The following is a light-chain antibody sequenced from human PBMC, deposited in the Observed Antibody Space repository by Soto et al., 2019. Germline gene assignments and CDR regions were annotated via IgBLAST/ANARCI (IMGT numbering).Light chain of an antibody. Sequence: DSQMTQSPSTLSASVGDRVTITCRASQSISSWLAWYQQKPGKAPKLLIYDASSLESGVPSRFSGSGSGTEFTITISSLQPDDFATDYCQQYNSYSPYTFGQGTKLEIK. J-gene: IGKJ2*01. CDR3: QQYNSYSPYT. V-gene: IGKV1-5*01. CDR1: QSISSW. CDR2: DAS.